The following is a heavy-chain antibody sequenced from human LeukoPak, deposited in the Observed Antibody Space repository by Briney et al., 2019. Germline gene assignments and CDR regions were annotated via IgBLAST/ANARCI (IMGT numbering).Heavy chain of an antibody. CDR3: ARDPGYSGYDY. Sequence: GASVKVSCKASGYTFTGYYMHWVRQAPGQGLEWMGWINPNSGGTNYAQKFQGWVTMTRDTSIGTAYMELSRLRSDDTAVYYCARDPGYSGYDYWGQGTLVTVSS. V-gene: IGHV1-2*04. J-gene: IGHJ4*02. CDR1: GYTFTGYY. D-gene: IGHD5-12*01. CDR2: INPNSGGT.